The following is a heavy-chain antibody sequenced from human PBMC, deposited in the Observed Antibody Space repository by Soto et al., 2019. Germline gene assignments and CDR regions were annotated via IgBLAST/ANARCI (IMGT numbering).Heavy chain of an antibody. CDR2: INHSGST. CDR1: GGSFSGYY. J-gene: IGHJ3*02. V-gene: IGHV4-34*01. D-gene: IGHD5-12*01. Sequence: QVQLQQWGAGLLKPSETLSLTCAVYGGSFSGYYWSWIRQPPGKGLEWIGEINHSGSTNYNPSLKSRVTISVDTSKNQFSLKLGSVTAADTAVYYCARGGGWIDAFDIWGQGTMVTVSS. CDR3: ARGGGWIDAFDI.